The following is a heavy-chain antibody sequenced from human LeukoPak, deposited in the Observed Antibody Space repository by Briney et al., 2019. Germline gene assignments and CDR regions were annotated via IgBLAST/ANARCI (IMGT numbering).Heavy chain of an antibody. D-gene: IGHD2-15*01. J-gene: IGHJ5*02. CDR1: GFTFSSNS. V-gene: IGHV3-21*01. CDR2: ISSSSSYI. CDR3: ARDRRGLSS. Sequence: GGSLRLSCAASGFTFSSNSMNWVRQAPGTGLEWVSSISSSSSYIYYADSVKGRFTISRDDAKNSLYLQMNSLRAEDTAVYYCARDRRGLSSWGQGTLVTVSS.